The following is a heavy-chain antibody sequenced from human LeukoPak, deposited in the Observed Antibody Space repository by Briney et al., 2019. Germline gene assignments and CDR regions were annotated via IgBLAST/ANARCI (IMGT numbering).Heavy chain of an antibody. D-gene: IGHD6-19*01. CDR3: ARTIAVGSYYSDY. J-gene: IGHJ4*02. CDR1: GFTFSSYA. CDR2: ISGSGGST. V-gene: IGHV3-23*01. Sequence: GGSLRLSCAASGFTFSSYAMSWVRQAPGKGLEWVSGISGSGGSTFYADSVKGRFTISRDNSKNKLYLQMNSLRAEDTALYYCARTIAVGSYYSDYWGQGTLVTVSS.